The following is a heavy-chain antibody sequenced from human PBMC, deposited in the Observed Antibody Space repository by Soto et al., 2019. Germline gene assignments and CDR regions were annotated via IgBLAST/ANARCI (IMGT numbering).Heavy chain of an antibody. CDR3: ASYRTYCSSTSCYGIFDY. D-gene: IGHD2-2*01. CDR2: IGTAGDT. CDR1: GFTFSSYD. Sequence: LRLSCAASGFTFSSYDMHWVRQATGKGLEWVSAIGTAGDTYYPGSVKGRFTISRENAKNSLYLQMNNLRAGDTAVYYCASYRTYCSSTSCYGIFDYWGQGTLVTVSS. J-gene: IGHJ4*02. V-gene: IGHV3-13*01.